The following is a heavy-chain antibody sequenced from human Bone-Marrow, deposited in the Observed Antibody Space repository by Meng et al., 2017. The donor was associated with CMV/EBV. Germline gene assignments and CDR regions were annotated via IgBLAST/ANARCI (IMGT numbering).Heavy chain of an antibody. D-gene: IGHD6-6*01. Sequence: GESLKISCAASGFTVSSNYMSWVRQAPGKGLEWVSYISSSGSTIYYADSVKGRFTISRDNAKNSLYLQMNSLRAEDTAVYYCVSEQLDYYYGMDVWGQGTTVTVSS. CDR3: VSEQLDYYYGMDV. J-gene: IGHJ6*02. CDR2: ISSSGSTI. CDR1: GFTVSSNY. V-gene: IGHV3-11*04.